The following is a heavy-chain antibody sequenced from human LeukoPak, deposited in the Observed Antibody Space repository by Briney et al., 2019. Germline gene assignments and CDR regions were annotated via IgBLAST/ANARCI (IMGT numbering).Heavy chain of an antibody. Sequence: PGGSLRLSCAASGFTFSSYEMNWVRQAPGKGLEWVSYISSSGNTIYYADSVKGRFTISRDNAHGSLYLQMNSLRVEDTAIYYCARDLYYGSASPRLDYWGQGTLVTVSS. CDR1: GFTFSSYE. J-gene: IGHJ4*02. V-gene: IGHV3-48*03. D-gene: IGHD3-10*01. CDR3: ARDLYYGSASPRLDY. CDR2: ISSSGNTI.